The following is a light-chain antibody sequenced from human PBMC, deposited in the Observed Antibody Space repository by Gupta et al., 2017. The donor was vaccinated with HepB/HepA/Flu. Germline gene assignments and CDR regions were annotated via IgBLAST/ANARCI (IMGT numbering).Light chain of an antibody. Sequence: DIQMTPSPSTLSASVGDRVTITFRASQNINKWLAWYQQKPGKAPKVLIYEASSLVSGVPSRFSGGGSGTEFTLTISSLQPDDFATYYCQNYDSYSDTFGQGTKVEIK. V-gene: IGKV1-5*03. CDR3: QNYDSYSDT. CDR2: EAS. CDR1: QNINKW. J-gene: IGKJ1*01.